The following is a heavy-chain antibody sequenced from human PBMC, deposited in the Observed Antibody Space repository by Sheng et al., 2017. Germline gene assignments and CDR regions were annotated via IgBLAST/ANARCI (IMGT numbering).Heavy chain of an antibody. V-gene: IGHV1-2*02. D-gene: IGHD4-17*01. CDR1: GYTFTAYY. CDR2: INPSVGAT. Sequence: QVQLVQSGAEVKKPGASVKVSCKASGYTFTAYYLYWVRQAPGQGLEWMGWINPSVGATIYAQKFEGRVTMTRDTSISTVYMELSRLRSDDTAVYYCARDAPPVTTEFDYWG. J-gene: IGHJ4*01. CDR3: ARDAPPVTTEFDY.